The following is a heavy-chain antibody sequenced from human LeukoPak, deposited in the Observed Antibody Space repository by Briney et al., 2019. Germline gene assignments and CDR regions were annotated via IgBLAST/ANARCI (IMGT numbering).Heavy chain of an antibody. CDR3: AVMYSSSWYPLGY. J-gene: IGHJ4*02. CDR1: GGTFSSYA. CDR2: IIPIFGTA. Sequence: SVKVSFKAPGGTFSSYAISWVRQAPGQGLEWMGGIIPIFGTANYAQKFQGRVTITADESTSTAYMELSSLRSEDTDVYYCAVMYSSSWYPLGYWGKGTLVTVSS. V-gene: IGHV1-69*13. D-gene: IGHD6-13*01.